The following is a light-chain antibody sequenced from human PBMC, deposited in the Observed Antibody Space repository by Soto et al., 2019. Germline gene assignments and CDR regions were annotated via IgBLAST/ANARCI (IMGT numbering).Light chain of an antibody. V-gene: IGKV3-11*01. CDR2: DAS. CDR1: QSIGIY. J-gene: IGKJ1*01. CDR3: QQYGSSGT. Sequence: EIVLTQSPATLSLSPGARATLSCRASQSIGIYLAWYQQKPGQAPRLFIYDASNRATGIPARFSGSGSRTDFTLTISRLEPEDFAVYYCQQYGSSGTFGQGTKVDIK.